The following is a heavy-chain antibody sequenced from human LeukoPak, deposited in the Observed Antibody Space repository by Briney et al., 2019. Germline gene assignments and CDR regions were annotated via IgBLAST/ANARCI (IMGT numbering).Heavy chain of an antibody. CDR1: GFTFSSYA. Sequence: PGGSLRLSCAASGFTFSSYAMGWVRQAPGKGLEWVSGLSGSGGNTYYADSVKGRFTISRDNSKNTLSLQMNSLRAEDTAVYYCAKVSGYYFDSGGYYYSDYWGQGTLVTVSS. J-gene: IGHJ4*02. D-gene: IGHD3-22*01. V-gene: IGHV3-23*01. CDR2: LSGSGGNT. CDR3: AKVSGYYFDSGGYYYSDY.